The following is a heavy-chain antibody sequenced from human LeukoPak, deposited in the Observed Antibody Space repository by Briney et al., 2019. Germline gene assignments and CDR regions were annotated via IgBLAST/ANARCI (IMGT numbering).Heavy chain of an antibody. D-gene: IGHD6-19*01. J-gene: IGHJ5*02. CDR1: GFTFSRYG. CDR3: AATYGSDWYRFDP. Sequence: GGSLRLSCAASGFTFSRYGMPWVRQAPGKGLEWVAYIRNDGSNTNYADSVMGRFTISRDDSKRTLYLQMNSLTPEDTGVYYCAATYGSDWYRFDPWGQGTLITVSS. CDR2: IRNDGSNT. V-gene: IGHV3-30*02.